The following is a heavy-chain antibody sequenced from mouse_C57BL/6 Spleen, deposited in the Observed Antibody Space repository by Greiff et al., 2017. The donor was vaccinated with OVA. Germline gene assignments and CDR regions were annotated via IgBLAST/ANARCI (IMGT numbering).Heavy chain of an antibody. CDR3: ARSGGSMDY. CDR2: IDPSDSYP. Sequence: QVQLQQPGAELVMPGASVKLSCKASGYTFTSYWMHWVKQRPGQGLEWIGEIDPSDSYPNYNQKFKGKSTLTVDKSSSKAYMQLSSLTSEDSAVYYCARSGGSMDYWGQGTSVTVSS. D-gene: IGHD3-2*02. CDR1: GYTFTSYW. J-gene: IGHJ4*01. V-gene: IGHV1-69*01.